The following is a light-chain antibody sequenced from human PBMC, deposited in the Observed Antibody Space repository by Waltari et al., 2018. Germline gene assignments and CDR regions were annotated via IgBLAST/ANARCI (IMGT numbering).Light chain of an antibody. V-gene: IGKV1-17*03. J-gene: IGKJ5*01. Sequence: DIQMTQSPSAMSASVGDRVTITCRASQGINNYLVWFQQKPGKVPKRLIYAASNLQSGVPSRFSGSGSGTEFTLTISSLQPEDFATYYCQQSYSLGITFGQGTRLEIK. CDR1: QGINNY. CDR2: AAS. CDR3: QQSYSLGIT.